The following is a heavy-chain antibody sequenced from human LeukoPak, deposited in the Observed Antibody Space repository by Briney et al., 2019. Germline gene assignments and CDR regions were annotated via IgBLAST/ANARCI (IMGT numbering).Heavy chain of an antibody. CDR3: ARYGSYYYYYMDV. Sequence: SETLSLTCTVSGGSISSYYWSWIRQPAGKGLEWIGRIYTSGSTNYNPSLERRVTMSVDTSKNQFSLRLGSVTAADTAVYYCARYGSYYYYYMDVWGKGTTVTVSS. J-gene: IGHJ6*03. V-gene: IGHV4-4*07. CDR2: IYTSGST. D-gene: IGHD1-26*01. CDR1: GGSISSYY.